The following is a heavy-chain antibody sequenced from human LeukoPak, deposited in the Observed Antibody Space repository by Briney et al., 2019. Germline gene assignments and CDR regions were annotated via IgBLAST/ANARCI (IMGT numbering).Heavy chain of an antibody. Sequence: GGSLRLSCAASGFTFSDYYMSWIRQAPGKGLEWVSYISRSGSTIYYADSVKGRFTISRDNAKNSLYLQMNSLRAEDTAVYYCASDNGGHYDILTGYDVGPSLDYWGQGTLVTVSS. J-gene: IGHJ4*02. D-gene: IGHD3-9*01. V-gene: IGHV3-11*01. CDR1: GFTFSDYY. CDR2: ISRSGSTI. CDR3: ASDNGGHYDILTGYDVGPSLDY.